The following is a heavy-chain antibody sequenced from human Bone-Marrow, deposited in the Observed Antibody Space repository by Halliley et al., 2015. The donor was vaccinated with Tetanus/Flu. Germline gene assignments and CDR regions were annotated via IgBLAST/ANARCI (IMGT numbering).Heavy chain of an antibody. Sequence: WVSAISGSGGGTYYADSVKGRFTISRDNSKNTLYLQMNSLRAEDTAVYYCAKDRVVVVTALGDYWGQGTLVTVSS. CDR2: ISGSGGGT. D-gene: IGHD2-21*02. V-gene: IGHV3-23*01. CDR3: AKDRVVVVTALGDY. J-gene: IGHJ4*02.